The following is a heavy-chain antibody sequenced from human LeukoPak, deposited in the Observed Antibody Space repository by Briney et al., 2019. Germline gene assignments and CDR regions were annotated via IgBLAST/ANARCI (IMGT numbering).Heavy chain of an antibody. D-gene: IGHD5-24*01. Sequence: SETLSLTCAVYGGSFSGYYWSWIRQPPGKGLEWIGEINHSGSTNYNPSLKSRVTISVDTSKNQFSLKLSSVTAADTAVYYCARGGRRWLQLPPGYWGQGTLVTVSS. CDR3: ARGGRRWLQLPPGY. CDR1: GGSFSGYY. CDR2: INHSGST. V-gene: IGHV4-34*01. J-gene: IGHJ4*02.